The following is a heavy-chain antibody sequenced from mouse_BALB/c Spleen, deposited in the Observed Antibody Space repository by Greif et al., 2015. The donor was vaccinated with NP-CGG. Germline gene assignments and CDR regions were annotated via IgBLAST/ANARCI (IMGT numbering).Heavy chain of an antibody. V-gene: IGHV1-63*02. J-gene: IGHJ3*01. CDR1: GYTFTNYW. CDR3: ASIYDGYYFAY. D-gene: IGHD2-3*01. CDR2: IYPGGGYT. Sequence: VQLQQSGAELVRPGPSVKISCKASGYTFTNYWLGWVKQRPGHGLEWIGDIYPGGGYTNYNEKFKGKATLTADTSSSTAYMQLSSLTSEDSAVYFCASIYDGYYFAYWGQGTLVTVSA.